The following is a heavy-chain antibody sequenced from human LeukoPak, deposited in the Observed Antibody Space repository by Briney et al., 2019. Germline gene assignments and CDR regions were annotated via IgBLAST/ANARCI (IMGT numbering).Heavy chain of an antibody. CDR1: GFTFSSYS. Sequence: GGSLRLSCAASGFTFSSYSMNWVRQAPGKGLEWVSSISSSSSYIYYADSVKGRFTISRDNAKNSLYLQMNSLRAEDTAVYYCARKGSAYYYDSSGYPDYWGQRTLVTVSS. J-gene: IGHJ4*02. D-gene: IGHD3-22*01. CDR3: ARKGSAYYYDSSGYPDY. CDR2: ISSSSSYI. V-gene: IGHV3-21*01.